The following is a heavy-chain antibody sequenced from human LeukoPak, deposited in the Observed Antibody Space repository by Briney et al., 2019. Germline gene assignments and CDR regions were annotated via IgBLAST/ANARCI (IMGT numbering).Heavy chain of an antibody. D-gene: IGHD4-17*01. CDR3: ARVLGYGALDP. J-gene: IGHJ5*02. CDR1: GFTFSSHW. Sequence: GGSLRLSCAASGFTFSSHWMHWVRQAPGKGLVWVSRINGDGSNTTYADSVKGRFTISRDNAENSLYLQMNSLRAEDTAVYYCARVLGYGALDPWGQGTLVSVSS. CDR2: INGDGSNT. V-gene: IGHV3-74*03.